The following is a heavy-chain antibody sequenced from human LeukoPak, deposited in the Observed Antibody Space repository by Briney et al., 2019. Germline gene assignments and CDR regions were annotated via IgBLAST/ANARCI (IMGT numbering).Heavy chain of an antibody. Sequence: GGSLRLSCAASGFTFSSYAMSWVRQAPGKGLERVSAISGSGGSTYYADSVKGRFTISRDNSKNTLYLQMNSLRAEDTAVYYCAKDRYSRVSIHDYWGQGTLVTVSS. CDR1: GFTFSSYA. CDR2: ISGSGGST. CDR3: AKDRYSRVSIHDY. D-gene: IGHD4-11*01. J-gene: IGHJ4*02. V-gene: IGHV3-23*01.